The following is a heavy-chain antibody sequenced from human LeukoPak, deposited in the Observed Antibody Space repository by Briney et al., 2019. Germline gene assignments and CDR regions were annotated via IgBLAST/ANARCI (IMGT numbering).Heavy chain of an antibody. CDR1: GGSITDYY. J-gene: IGHJ3*02. V-gene: IGHV4-30-4*08. Sequence: SETLSLTCTVSGGSITDYYWSWIRQPPGKGLEWIGYIYYSGSTYYNPSLKSRVTISVDTSKNQFSLKLSSVTAADTAVYYCARRLSSEAFDIWGQGTMVTVSS. CDR3: ARRLSSEAFDI. CDR2: IYYSGST. D-gene: IGHD2-15*01.